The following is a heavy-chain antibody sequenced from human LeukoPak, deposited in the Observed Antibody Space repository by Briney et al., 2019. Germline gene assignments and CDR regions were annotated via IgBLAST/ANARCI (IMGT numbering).Heavy chain of an antibody. CDR3: VRDQRNSGSYRFEY. Sequence: EASVKVSCKTSGYTFSGYGISWVRQAPGQGLEWMGWITGNNGNTNYAPSHQGRVTMTKDTSTNTAYMELTSLRSDDTAVYYCVRDQRNSGSYRFEYWGHGTLSLSPQ. J-gene: IGHJ4*01. V-gene: IGHV1-18*01. D-gene: IGHD1-26*01. CDR2: ITGNNGNT. CDR1: GYTFSGYG.